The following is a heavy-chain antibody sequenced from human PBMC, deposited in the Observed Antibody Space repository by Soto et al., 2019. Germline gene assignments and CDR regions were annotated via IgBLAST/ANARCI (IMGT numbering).Heavy chain of an antibody. V-gene: IGHV2-5*02. D-gene: IGHD3-16*02. CDR3: AHREAVIAPHTFHI. Sequence: QITLKESGPPLVKPTQTLTLTCTFSGFSLSTSGVGVGWIRQPPGKDLEWLAIIYWDDDKRYSPSLKSRLTNTKDTSKNQVVLTMTNMDPVDTATFYCAHREAVIAPHTFHIWGQGTMVTGSS. CDR1: GFSLSTSGVG. CDR2: IYWDDDK. J-gene: IGHJ3*02.